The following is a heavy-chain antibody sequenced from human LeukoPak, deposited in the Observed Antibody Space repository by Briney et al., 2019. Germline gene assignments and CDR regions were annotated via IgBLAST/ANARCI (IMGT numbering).Heavy chain of an antibody. Sequence: GGSLRLSCAASGFTFSRDSMNWVRQAPGKGLEWVSYINGGSSPIYYADSVKGRFTISRDNAKNSLYLQMNSLRAEDTAVYYCAASGDRAGSGAFDIWGQGTMVTVSS. CDR1: GFTFSRDS. CDR3: AASGDRAGSGAFDI. V-gene: IGHV3-48*04. D-gene: IGHD6-19*01. CDR2: INGGSSPI. J-gene: IGHJ3*02.